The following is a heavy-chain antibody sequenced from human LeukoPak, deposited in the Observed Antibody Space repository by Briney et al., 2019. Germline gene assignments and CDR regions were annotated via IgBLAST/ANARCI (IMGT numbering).Heavy chain of an antibody. CDR1: GYTFTGYY. Sequence: ASVKVSCKASGYTFTGYYMHWVRQAPGQALEWMGWINPNSGGTNYAQKFQGRVTMTRDTSISTAYMELSRLRSDDTAVYYCARGGFAMVVITTFDPWGQGTLVTVSS. D-gene: IGHD3-22*01. V-gene: IGHV1-2*02. J-gene: IGHJ5*02. CDR2: INPNSGGT. CDR3: ARGGFAMVVITTFDP.